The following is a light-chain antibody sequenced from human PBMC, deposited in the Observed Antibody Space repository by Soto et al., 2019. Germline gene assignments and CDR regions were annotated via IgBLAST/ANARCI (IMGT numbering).Light chain of an antibody. CDR3: QQRSNWLSIT. V-gene: IGKV3-11*01. Sequence: VSLSPSKIATLSCRASQSVSSYLAWYQQKPGQAPRLLIYEASNRATGIPVRFSGSGSGTDFTLTISSLEPEAFAVYYRQQRSNWLSITFGQVTRLEI. J-gene: IGKJ5*01. CDR1: QSVSSY. CDR2: EAS.